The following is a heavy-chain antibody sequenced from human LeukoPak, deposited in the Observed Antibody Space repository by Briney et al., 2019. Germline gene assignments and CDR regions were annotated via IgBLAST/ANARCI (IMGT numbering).Heavy chain of an antibody. CDR2: ISGSGSPI. V-gene: IGHV3-48*04. CDR3: ARDGGSVYYIDY. Sequence: GGSLRLSCAVSGSTLRSYSMNWVRQAPGKGLEWVSYISGSGSPIYYADSVKGRFTISRDNAKNSLYLQMNSLRAEDTAVYYCARDGGSVYYIDYWGQGTPVTVSS. D-gene: IGHD2-15*01. J-gene: IGHJ4*02. CDR1: GSTLRSYS.